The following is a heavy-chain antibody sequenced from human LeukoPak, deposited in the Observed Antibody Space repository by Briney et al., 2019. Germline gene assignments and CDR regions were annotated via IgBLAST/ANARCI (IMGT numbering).Heavy chain of an antibody. D-gene: IGHD3-10*01. V-gene: IGHV3-21*04. CDR3: ATSITLLQH. CDR2: IGTTGSYI. CDR1: GFTFSNYS. J-gene: IGHJ1*01. Sequence: GGSLRLSCAASGFTFSNYSMNWVRQAPGKGLEWVSSIGTTGSYIFYADSVKGRFTISRDNAKNTLYLQMNSLRAEDTAVYYCATSITLLQHWGQGTLVTVSS.